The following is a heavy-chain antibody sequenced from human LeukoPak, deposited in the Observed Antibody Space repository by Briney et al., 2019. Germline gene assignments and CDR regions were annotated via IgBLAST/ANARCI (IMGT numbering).Heavy chain of an antibody. J-gene: IGHJ4*02. CDR3: ARGVYIAAAQYGY. CDR2: IYYSGTT. V-gene: IGHV4-59*01. CDR1: GGSISSYY. Sequence: ASETLSLTCTVSGGSISSYYWSWIRQPPGKGLEWIGYIYYSGTTNYNPSLKSRVTISVDTSKNQFSLKLSSVTAADTAVYYCARGVYIAAAQYGYWGQGALVTVSS. D-gene: IGHD6-13*01.